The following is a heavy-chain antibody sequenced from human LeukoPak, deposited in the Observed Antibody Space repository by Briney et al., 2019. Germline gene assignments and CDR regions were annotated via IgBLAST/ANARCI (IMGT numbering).Heavy chain of an antibody. D-gene: IGHD5-24*01. CDR1: GGSISSYY. J-gene: IGHJ4*02. CDR3: ARVFGYRSSFYDY. CDR2: IYTSGST. V-gene: IGHV4-4*07. Sequence: PSETLSLTCTVSGGSISSYYWSWIRQPAGKGLEWIGRIYTSGSTNYNASLRSRVSMSVDTSKNQFSLKLSSVTAADTAVYYCARVFGYRSSFYDYWGQGTLVTVSS.